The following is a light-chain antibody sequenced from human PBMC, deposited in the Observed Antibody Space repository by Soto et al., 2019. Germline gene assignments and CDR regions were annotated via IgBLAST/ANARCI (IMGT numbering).Light chain of an antibody. CDR1: QSVSSY. CDR3: QLRSTGLFT. V-gene: IGKV3-11*01. J-gene: IGKJ3*01. CDR2: DAS. Sequence: EIVLTQSPATLSLSPGERATLSCRASQSVSSYLAWYQQKPGQAPRLLIYDASNRATGIPARFSGSGSGTDLTLTISRLEPEDFAVYYCQLRSTGLFTFGPGTKVDIK.